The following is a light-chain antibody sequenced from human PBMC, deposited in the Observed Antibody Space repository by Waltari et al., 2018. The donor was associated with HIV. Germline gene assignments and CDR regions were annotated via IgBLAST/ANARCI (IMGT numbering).Light chain of an antibody. J-gene: IGKJ3*01. CDR3: QQSYESPFN. CDR2: SAS. V-gene: IGKV1-39*01. Sequence: DIQLTPSPSSLSASLGDRVVITCRASQAISTYLNWYQQKPGKAPVLLVYSASTLQSGATSRFRGSGSGRDFTLSISGLQPEDFATYFCQQSYESPFNFGPGTK. CDR1: QAISTY.